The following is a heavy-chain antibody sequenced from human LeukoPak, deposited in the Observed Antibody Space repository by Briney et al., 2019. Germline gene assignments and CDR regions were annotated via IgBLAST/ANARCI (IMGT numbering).Heavy chain of an antibody. CDR3: ARESKVVTTNGHYYYSGMDV. V-gene: IGHV3-30*14. Sequence: GGSLRLSCAASGFTFSSYAMHWVRQAPGKGLEWVAVISYDGSNKYYADSVKGRFTISRDNSKNTLYLQMNNLSAGDTAVYYCARESKVVTTNGHYYYSGMDVWGQGTTVTVSS. CDR1: GFTFSSYA. D-gene: IGHD2-21*02. J-gene: IGHJ6*02. CDR2: ISYDGSNK.